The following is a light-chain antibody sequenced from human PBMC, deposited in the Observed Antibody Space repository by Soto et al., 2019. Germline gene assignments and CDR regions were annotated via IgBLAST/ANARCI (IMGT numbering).Light chain of an antibody. Sequence: EIVLTQSPATLSLSPGERATLSCRASQSVSSYLAWYQQKPGQAPRLLIYDASNRSTGIPARFSGSGSGTAFTLTISSLEAEDVAVYYCQQRSNWPPYTFGQGTKLEIK. V-gene: IGKV3-11*01. J-gene: IGKJ2*01. CDR1: QSVSSY. CDR2: DAS. CDR3: QQRSNWPPYT.